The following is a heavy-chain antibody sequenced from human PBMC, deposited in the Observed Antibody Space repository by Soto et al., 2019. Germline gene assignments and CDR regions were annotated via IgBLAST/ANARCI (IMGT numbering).Heavy chain of an antibody. Sequence: SETLSLTCAGYGGSFSGYYWSWIRQPPGKGLEWIGEINHSGSTNYNPSLKSRVTISVDTSKNQFSLKLSSVTAADTAVYYCARVYGGNSGAFDIWGQGTMVTVSS. CDR3: ARVYGGNSGAFDI. J-gene: IGHJ3*02. CDR2: INHSGST. D-gene: IGHD4-17*01. CDR1: GGSFSGYY. V-gene: IGHV4-34*01.